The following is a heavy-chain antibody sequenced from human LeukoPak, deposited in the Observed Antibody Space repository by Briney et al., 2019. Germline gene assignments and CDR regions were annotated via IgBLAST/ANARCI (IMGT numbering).Heavy chain of an antibody. CDR3: ARDNTILGAFDI. Sequence: PGGSLRLSCAASGFPFSSYSMNWVRQAPGKGLEGVSSISSSSSYIYYADSVKGRFTISRDNAENSLYLQMNSLRAEDTAVYYCARDNTILGAFDIWGQGTMVTVSS. CDR1: GFPFSSYS. D-gene: IGHD3-3*01. V-gene: IGHV3-21*01. CDR2: ISSSSSYI. J-gene: IGHJ3*02.